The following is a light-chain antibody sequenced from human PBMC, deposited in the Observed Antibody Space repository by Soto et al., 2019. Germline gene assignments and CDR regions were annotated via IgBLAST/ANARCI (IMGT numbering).Light chain of an antibody. CDR1: SSDVGGYNY. Sequence: QSALTQPRSVSGSPGQSVTISCTGTSSDVGGYNYVSWYQQHPGKAPKLIIYDVTKRPSGVPDRFSGSKSGNTASLTISGLQAEDGADYYCFSYAGSYTWVFGGGTKVTVL. V-gene: IGLV2-11*01. CDR3: FSYAGSYTWV. J-gene: IGLJ3*02. CDR2: DVT.